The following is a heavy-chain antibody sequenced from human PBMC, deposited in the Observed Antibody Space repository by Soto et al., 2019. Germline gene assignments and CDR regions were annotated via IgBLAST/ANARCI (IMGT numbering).Heavy chain of an antibody. CDR1: GGSISSGDYY. V-gene: IGHV4-30-4*01. CDR3: ARDLVTSFRPSYYYYGMDV. CDR2: IYYSGST. J-gene: IGHJ6*04. Sequence: QVQLQESGPGLVKPSQTLSLTCTVSGGSISSGDYYWSWIRQPPGKGLEWIGYIYYSGSTYYNPSIKSRVTISVDTSKNQFSLKLSSVTAADTAVYYCARDLVTSFRPSYYYYGMDVWGKGTTVTVSS. D-gene: IGHD1-26*01.